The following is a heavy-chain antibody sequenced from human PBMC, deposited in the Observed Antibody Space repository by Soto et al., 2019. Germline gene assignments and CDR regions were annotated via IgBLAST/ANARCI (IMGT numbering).Heavy chain of an antibody. Sequence: QVQLVQSGGEVKKPVSSVKVSCKASGDTVTKYGISWVRQAPGQGLEWLGWISFYNGHTNYALKFQDRITFTTETSTSTAYMELRSLTSDDKAVYYCASATSIAVAGKETWGQGTLVTVSS. J-gene: IGHJ4*02. CDR1: GDTVTKYG. D-gene: IGHD6-19*01. CDR2: ISFYNGHT. V-gene: IGHV1-18*01. CDR3: ASATSIAVAGKET.